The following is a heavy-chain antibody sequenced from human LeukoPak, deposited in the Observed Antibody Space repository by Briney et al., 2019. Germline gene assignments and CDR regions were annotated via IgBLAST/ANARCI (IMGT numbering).Heavy chain of an antibody. CDR3: ARVGSYDSSGYYHPPFDY. CDR2: IKQDGSEK. CDR1: GFTFSSYA. V-gene: IGHV3-7*01. Sequence: PGGSLRLSCAASGFTFSSYAMSWARQAPGKGLEWVANIKQDGSEKYYVDSVKGRFTISRDNAKNSLYLQMNSLRAEDTAVYYCARVGSYDSSGYYHPPFDYWGQGTLVTVSS. J-gene: IGHJ4*02. D-gene: IGHD3-22*01.